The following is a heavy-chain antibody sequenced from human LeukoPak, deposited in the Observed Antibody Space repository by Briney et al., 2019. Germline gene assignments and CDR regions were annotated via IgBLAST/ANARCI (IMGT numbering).Heavy chain of an antibody. CDR3: ARGARFLEWLLRGSDAFDI. Sequence: PSETLSLTCTVSGGSISSSSYYWGWIRQPPGKGLEWIGSIYYSGSTYYNPSLKSRVTISVDTSKNQFSLKPSSVTAADTAVYYCARGARFLEWLLRGSDAFDIWGQGTMVTVSS. CDR1: GGSISSSSYY. V-gene: IGHV4-39*01. J-gene: IGHJ3*02. D-gene: IGHD3-3*01. CDR2: IYYSGST.